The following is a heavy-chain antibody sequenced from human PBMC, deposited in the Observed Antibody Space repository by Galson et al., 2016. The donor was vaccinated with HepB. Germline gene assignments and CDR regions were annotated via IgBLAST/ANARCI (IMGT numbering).Heavy chain of an antibody. V-gene: IGHV3-23*01. Sequence: SLRLSCAASGFTFSTYAMTWVRQAPGKGLEWVSVIVGRGVSTYYADSVKGRFTISRDNSKNTLYLQMNSLRADDTAVYFCAKDSGGDAYYFDHWGQGTLVTVSS. CDR3: AKDSGGDAYYFDH. D-gene: IGHD2-21*02. J-gene: IGHJ4*02. CDR2: IVGRGVST. CDR1: GFTFSTYA.